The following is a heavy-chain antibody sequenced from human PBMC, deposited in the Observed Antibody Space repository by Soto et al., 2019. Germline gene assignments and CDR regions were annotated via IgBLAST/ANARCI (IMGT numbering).Heavy chain of an antibody. CDR2: IYYSGST. CDR3: ASTYYYDSSGDFDP. CDR1: GGSISSGDYY. V-gene: IGHV4-30-4*01. Sequence: QVQLQESGPGLVKPSQTLSLTCTVSGGSISSGDYYWSWIRQPPGKGLEWIGYIYYSGSTYYNPSLKSRVTMPADTSKTQYSLKLSSVTAADTSVYYCASTYYYDSSGDFDPWGQGTLVTVSS. J-gene: IGHJ5*02. D-gene: IGHD3-22*01.